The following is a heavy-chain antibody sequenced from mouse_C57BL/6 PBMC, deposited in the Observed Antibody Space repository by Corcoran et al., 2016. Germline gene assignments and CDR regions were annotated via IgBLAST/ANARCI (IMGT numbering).Heavy chain of an antibody. D-gene: IGHD1-1*01. Sequence: DVQLQESGPGLVKPSQSLSLTCSVTGYSITSGYYWNWIRQFPGNKLEWMGYISYDGSNNYNPSLKNRISITRDTSKNQFFLMLNSVTTEDTAKYYCARLYYYGSTHFESCGQGTTLTVSS. CDR2: ISYDGSN. CDR3: ARLYYYGSTHFES. V-gene: IGHV3-6*01. CDR1: GYSITSGYY. J-gene: IGHJ2*01.